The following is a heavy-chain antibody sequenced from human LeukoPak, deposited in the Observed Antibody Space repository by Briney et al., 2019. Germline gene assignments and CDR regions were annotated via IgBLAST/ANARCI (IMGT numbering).Heavy chain of an antibody. CDR1: GDSISSSF. CDR3: ARGVGGSKWFDP. V-gene: IGHV4-59*01. D-gene: IGHD2-15*01. Sequence: SETLSLTCTVSGDSISSSFWNWIRQPPGRGLEWIGYIYFSGSTNYNSSLKSRVTISVDMSKNQFSLKLSSVTAADTAVYYCARGVGGSKWFDPWGQGTLVTVSS. J-gene: IGHJ5*02. CDR2: IYFSGST.